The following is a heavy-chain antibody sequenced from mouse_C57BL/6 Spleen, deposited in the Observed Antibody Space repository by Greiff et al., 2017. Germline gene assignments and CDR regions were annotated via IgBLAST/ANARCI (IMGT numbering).Heavy chain of an antibody. V-gene: IGHV5-9-1*02. Sequence: EVQLVESGEGLVKPGGSLKLSCAASGFTFSSYAMSWVRQTPEKRLEWVAYISSGGDYIYYADTVKGRFTISRDNARNTLYLQMSSLKSEDTAMYYCTRDRHYGSSSAWFADWGQGTLVTVSA. D-gene: IGHD1-1*01. CDR3: TRDRHYGSSSAWFAD. CDR1: GFTFSSYA. J-gene: IGHJ3*01. CDR2: ISSGGDYI.